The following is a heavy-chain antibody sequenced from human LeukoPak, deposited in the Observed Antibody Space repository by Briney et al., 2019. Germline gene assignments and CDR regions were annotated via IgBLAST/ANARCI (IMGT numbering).Heavy chain of an antibody. Sequence: GASVKVSCKASGYSFISNHIYWVRQAPGQGLELMGWIMPDISESRSAQNFQGRVTMTWDTSITSAYMELSSLTSDDTAVYLCAREAGVKGLDVWGQGTMVTVSS. CDR3: AREAGVKGLDV. V-gene: IGHV1-2*02. J-gene: IGHJ3*01. CDR1: GYSFISNH. CDR2: IMPDISES.